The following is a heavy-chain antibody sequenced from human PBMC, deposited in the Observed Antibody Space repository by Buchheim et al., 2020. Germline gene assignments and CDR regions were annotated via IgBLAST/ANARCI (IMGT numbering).Heavy chain of an antibody. D-gene: IGHD4-17*01. V-gene: IGHV4-4*02. CDR3: AREETTKWYFDL. J-gene: IGHJ2*01. Sequence: QVQLQESGPGLVKPSGTLSLTCAVSGGSISSSNWWNWVRQPPGKGLEWIGEVYPSGSTNYNPSLKSRVTISLDKSKNQFSLKVNSLTAADTAVYYCAREETTKWYFDLWGRGTL. CDR1: GGSISSSNW. CDR2: VYPSGST.